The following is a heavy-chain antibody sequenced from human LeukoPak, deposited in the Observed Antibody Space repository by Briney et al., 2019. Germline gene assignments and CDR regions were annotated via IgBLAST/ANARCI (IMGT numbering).Heavy chain of an antibody. Sequence: SVKVSCKASGGTFSSYAISWVRQAPGQGLDWMGGIIPISGTANYAQKSQGRVTITTDESTSTAYMELSSLRSEDKAVYYCARGGNSGTFDYWGQGTLVTVSS. V-gene: IGHV1-69*05. CDR3: ARGGNSGTFDY. D-gene: IGHD4-23*01. J-gene: IGHJ4*02. CDR2: IIPISGTA. CDR1: GGTFSSYA.